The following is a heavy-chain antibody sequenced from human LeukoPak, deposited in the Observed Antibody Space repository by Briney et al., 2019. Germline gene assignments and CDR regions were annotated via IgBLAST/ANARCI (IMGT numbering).Heavy chain of an antibody. CDR3: ARDQRALLRYFDWSFDP. CDR2: INPNSGGT. Sequence: GASVKVSCKASAYTFTGFYMHWLRQAPGQGLERMGWINPNSGGTNYAQRFQGRVTMTRDTSIRTAYMELSRLRSDDTAVYYCARDQRALLRYFDWSFDPWGQGTLVTVSS. D-gene: IGHD3-9*01. CDR1: AYTFTGFY. V-gene: IGHV1-2*02. J-gene: IGHJ5*02.